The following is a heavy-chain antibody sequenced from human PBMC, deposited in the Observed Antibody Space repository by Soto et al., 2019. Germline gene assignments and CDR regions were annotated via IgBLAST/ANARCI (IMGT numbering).Heavy chain of an antibody. CDR1: GFSLSTSGVG. D-gene: IGHD6-6*01. V-gene: IGHV2-5*02. Sequence: QITLKESGPPLVKPTQTLTLTCTFSGFSLSTSGVGVGWIRQPPGKALEWLALIYWDDDKRYSPSLKSRLTNTKDTSKNQVVLTMTNMDPVDTATYYCARYSSSWGLDVWGKGTTVTVSS. CDR2: IYWDDDK. CDR3: ARYSSSWGLDV. J-gene: IGHJ6*04.